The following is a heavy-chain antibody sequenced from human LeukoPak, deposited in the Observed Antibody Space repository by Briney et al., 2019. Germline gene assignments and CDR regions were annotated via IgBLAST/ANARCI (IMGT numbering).Heavy chain of an antibody. J-gene: IGHJ6*02. V-gene: IGHV4-59*08. CDR2: IYYSGST. Sequence: SETLSLTCTVSGGSISSYYWSWIRQPPGKGLEWVGHIYYSGSTNYNPSLKSRVTISVDTSKNQFSLKLSSVTAADTAVYYCASSSITMVRGVIYYYGMDVWGQGTTVTVSS. CDR3: ASSSITMVRGVIYYYGMDV. CDR1: GGSISSYY. D-gene: IGHD3-10*01.